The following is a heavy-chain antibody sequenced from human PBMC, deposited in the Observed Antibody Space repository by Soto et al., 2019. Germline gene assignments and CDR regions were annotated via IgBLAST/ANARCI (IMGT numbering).Heavy chain of an antibody. CDR1: GYSFTIYL. V-gene: IGHV1-8*01. Sequence: VKVSRKGAGYSFTIYLIDWLRLATGQGLEWMGWMNPNSGNTGYAQKFQGRVTMTRNTSISTAYMELSSLRSDNTAVYYCARGESFWSGYGKYYYYYYMDVWGKGTTVTVS. D-gene: IGHD3-3*01. CDR3: ARGESFWSGYGKYYYYYYMDV. J-gene: IGHJ6*03. CDR2: MNPNSGNT.